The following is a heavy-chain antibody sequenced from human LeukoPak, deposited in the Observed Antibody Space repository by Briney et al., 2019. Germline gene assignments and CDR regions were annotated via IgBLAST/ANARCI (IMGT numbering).Heavy chain of an antibody. D-gene: IGHD3-10*01. CDR1: GFTFSSYG. V-gene: IGHV3-33*01. J-gene: IGHJ3*02. Sequence: GGSLRLSCAASGFTFSSYGMHWVRQAPGKGLEWVAVIWYDGSNKYYADSVKGRFTISRDNAKNSLYLQMNSLRAEDTAVYYCARVSSDGSGSYYRPDAFDIWGQGTMVTVSS. CDR3: ARVSSDGSGSYYRPDAFDI. CDR2: IWYDGSNK.